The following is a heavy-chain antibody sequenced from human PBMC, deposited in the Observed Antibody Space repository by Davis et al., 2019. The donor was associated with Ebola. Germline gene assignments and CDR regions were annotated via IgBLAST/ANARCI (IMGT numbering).Heavy chain of an antibody. J-gene: IGHJ6*02. V-gene: IGHV4-34*01. CDR1: GGSFSGYY. Sequence: MPSETLSLTCAVYGGSFSGYYWSWIRQPPGKGLEWIGEINHSGSTNYNPSLKRRVTISVDTSKNQFSLKLSSVTAADTAVYYCARDSGSGYGGDYYYYYGMDVWGQGTTVTVSS. CDR2: INHSGST. D-gene: IGHD5-12*01. CDR3: ARDSGSGYGGDYYYYYGMDV.